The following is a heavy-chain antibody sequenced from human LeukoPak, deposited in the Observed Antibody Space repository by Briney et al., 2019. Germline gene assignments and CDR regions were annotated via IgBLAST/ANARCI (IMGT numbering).Heavy chain of an antibody. J-gene: IGHJ4*02. CDR3: AKDLDDSSGYYYPGFDY. CDR1: GFTFSSYG. CDR2: ISYDGSNK. D-gene: IGHD3-22*01. V-gene: IGHV3-30*18. Sequence: GGSLRLSCAASGFTFSSYGMHWVRQAPGKGLEWVAVISYDGSNKYYADSVKGRFTISRDNSKNTLYLQMNSLRAEDTAVYYCAKDLDDSSGYYYPGFDYWDQGALVTVSS.